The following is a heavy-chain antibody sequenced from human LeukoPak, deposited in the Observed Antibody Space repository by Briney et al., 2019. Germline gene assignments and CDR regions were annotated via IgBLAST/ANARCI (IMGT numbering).Heavy chain of an antibody. CDR1: GYTFTTYY. CDR3: ARVGSAAATADY. J-gene: IGHJ4*02. V-gene: IGHV1-46*01. D-gene: IGHD6-25*01. Sequence: ASVKVSCKASGYTFTTYYMHWMRQAPGQGPEWMGIINPRGGSTDYSQKFQGRITMTSDTSTSTVYMELSSLRSDDTAVYCCARVGSAAATADYWGQGTLVTVSS. CDR2: INPRGGST.